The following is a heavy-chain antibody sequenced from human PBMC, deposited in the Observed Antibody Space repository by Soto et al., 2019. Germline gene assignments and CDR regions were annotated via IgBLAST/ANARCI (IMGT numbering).Heavy chain of an antibody. CDR3: AKDWMVYAPPEYFQH. CDR2: ISYDGSNK. D-gene: IGHD2-8*01. J-gene: IGHJ1*01. V-gene: IGHV3-30*18. Sequence: QVQLVESGGGVVQPGRSLRLSCAASGFTFSSYGMHWVRQAPGKGLEWVAVISYDGSNKYYADSVKGRFTISRDNSKNTLYLQMNSLRAEDTAVYYCAKDWMVYAPPEYFQHWGQVTLVTVSS. CDR1: GFTFSSYG.